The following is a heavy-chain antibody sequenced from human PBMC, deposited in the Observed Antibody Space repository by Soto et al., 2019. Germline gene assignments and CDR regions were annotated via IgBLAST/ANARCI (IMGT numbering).Heavy chain of an antibody. CDR2: IKIKTDGGTT. V-gene: IGHV3-15*01. CDR3: TTPNMTQAN. Sequence: PGGSLRLSCAASGFTFSSYAMSWVRQAPGKGLEWVGRIKIKTDGGTTDYAAPVKGRFTISRDDSKNTLYLQMNSLKTEDTAVYYCTTPNMTQANWGQGTLVTVSS. J-gene: IGHJ4*02. CDR1: GFTFSSYA.